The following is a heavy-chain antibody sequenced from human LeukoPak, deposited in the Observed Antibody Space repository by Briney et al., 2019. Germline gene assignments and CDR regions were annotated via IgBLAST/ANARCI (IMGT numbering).Heavy chain of an antibody. Sequence: GGSLRLSCVASGFTFSNYGMHWVRQAPGKGLEWVAVISYDGSNEYYADSVKGRFTISRDNSKNTLFLQMNSLRPEDTAVYHCAKVALFSGYYPPFDYWGQGTLATVSS. D-gene: IGHD3-22*01. CDR3: AKVALFSGYYPPFDY. CDR1: GFTFSNYG. J-gene: IGHJ4*02. V-gene: IGHV3-30*18. CDR2: ISYDGSNE.